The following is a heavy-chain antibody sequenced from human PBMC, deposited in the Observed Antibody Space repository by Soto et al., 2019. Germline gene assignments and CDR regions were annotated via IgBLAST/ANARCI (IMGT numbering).Heavy chain of an antibody. CDR3: AKDLTKYYDFWSGYSDY. Sequence: GGSLRLSCAASGFTFSSYAMSWVRQAPGKGLEWVSAVSGSGGSTYYADSVKGRFTISRDNSKNTLYLQMNSLRAEDTAVYFCAKDLTKYYDFWSGYSDYWGQGTLVTVSS. CDR1: GFTFSSYA. D-gene: IGHD3-3*01. V-gene: IGHV3-23*01. J-gene: IGHJ4*02. CDR2: VSGSGGST.